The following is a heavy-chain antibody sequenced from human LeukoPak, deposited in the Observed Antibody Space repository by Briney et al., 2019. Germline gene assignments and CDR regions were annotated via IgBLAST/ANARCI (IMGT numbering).Heavy chain of an antibody. V-gene: IGHV4-34*01. CDR3: ARGVLRYFDWFDY. Sequence: SETLSLTCAAYGGSFSGYYWSWIRQPPGKGLEWIGEINHSGSTNYNPSLKSRVTISVDTSKNQFSLKLSSVTAADTAVYYCARGVLRYFDWFDYWGQGTLVTVSS. J-gene: IGHJ4*02. CDR2: INHSGST. D-gene: IGHD3-9*01. CDR1: GGSFSGYY.